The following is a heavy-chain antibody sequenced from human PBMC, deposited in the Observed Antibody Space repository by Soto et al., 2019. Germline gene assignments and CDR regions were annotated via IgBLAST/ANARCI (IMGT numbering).Heavy chain of an antibody. CDR1: GYTFTTYG. Sequence: QVHLVQSGAEVKKPGASVKVSCKGSGYTFTTYGITWVRQAPGQGLEWMGWISAHNGNTNDAQKRQGRVTVTRDTSTSTAYMELRSLRSDDTAVYYCARGRDMDYWGQGAMVTVSS. CDR3: ARGRDMDY. J-gene: IGHJ4*02. CDR2: ISAHNGNT. V-gene: IGHV1-18*01.